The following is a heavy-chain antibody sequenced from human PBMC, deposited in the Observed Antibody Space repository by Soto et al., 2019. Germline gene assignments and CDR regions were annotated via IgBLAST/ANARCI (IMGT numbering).Heavy chain of an antibody. D-gene: IGHD5-18*01. CDR2: ISSSSSYI. CDR1: GFTLSSYS. V-gene: IGHV3-21*01. CDR3: ARASTAYYYYMDV. Sequence: GGSLRLSCAASGFTLSSYSMNWVRQAPGRGLEWVSSISSSSSYIYYADSVKGRFTISRDNAKNSLYLQMNSLRAEDTAVYYCARASTAYYYYMDVWGKGTTVTVSS. J-gene: IGHJ6*03.